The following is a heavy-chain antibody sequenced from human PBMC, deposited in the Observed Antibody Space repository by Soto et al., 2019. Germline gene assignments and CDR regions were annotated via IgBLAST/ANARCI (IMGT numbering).Heavy chain of an antibody. J-gene: IGHJ4*02. CDR2: IYSSGST. CDR1: GGSINNYY. CDR3: ARGGESSGCYAGYYNFAY. V-gene: IGHV4-59*01. D-gene: IGHD6-19*01. Sequence: QVQLQESGPGLVKPSETLSLTCSVSGGSINNYYWSWIRQPPGKGLEWIGYIYSSGSTNYNPSLKRRVTKPVDTSKNQFCLKVSAVTAADTAIYSWARGGESSGCYAGYYNFAYWGQGTLVTVSS.